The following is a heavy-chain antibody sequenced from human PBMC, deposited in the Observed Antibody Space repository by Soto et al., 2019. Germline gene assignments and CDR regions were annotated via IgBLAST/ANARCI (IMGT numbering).Heavy chain of an antibody. Sequence: ASVKVSCKASGGTFSIYAIIWVRQAPGQGLEWMGGIIPIFGTANYAQKFQGRVTITADESTSTAYMELSSLRSEDTAVYYCARASFTMVRGDPSPPWFDPWGQGTLVTVSS. CDR1: GGTFSIYA. J-gene: IGHJ5*02. CDR2: IIPIFGTA. D-gene: IGHD3-10*01. V-gene: IGHV1-69*13. CDR3: ARASFTMVRGDPSPPWFDP.